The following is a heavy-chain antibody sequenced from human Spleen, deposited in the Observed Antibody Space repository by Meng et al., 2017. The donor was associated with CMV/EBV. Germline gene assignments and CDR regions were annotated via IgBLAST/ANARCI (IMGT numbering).Heavy chain of an antibody. Sequence: FKDFSMSWIRQAPGKGLEWVSYVSSGGGTKYYADSVKGRFTISRDNVKNSLFLQMNSLRPEDTAVYYCARDVPYFDWLDMNAFAIWGQGTMVTVSS. CDR2: VSSGGGTK. J-gene: IGHJ3*02. CDR3: ARDVPYFDWLDMNAFAI. CDR1: FKDFS. D-gene: IGHD3-9*01. V-gene: IGHV3-11*01.